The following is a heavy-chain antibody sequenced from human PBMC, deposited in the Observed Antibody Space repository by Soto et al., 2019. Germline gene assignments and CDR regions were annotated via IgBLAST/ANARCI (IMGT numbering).Heavy chain of an antibody. CDR2: IYYSGST. D-gene: IGHD4-17*01. CDR1: GGSISSGGYY. CDR3: ARDLTIYGDYYWRWFDP. V-gene: IGHV4-31*03. Sequence: PSETLSLTCTVSGGSISSGGYYWSWIRQHPGKGQEWIGYIYYSGSTYYNPSLKSRVTISVDTSKNQFSLKLSSVTAADTAVYYCARDLTIYGDYYWRWFDPWGQGTLVTVSS. J-gene: IGHJ5*02.